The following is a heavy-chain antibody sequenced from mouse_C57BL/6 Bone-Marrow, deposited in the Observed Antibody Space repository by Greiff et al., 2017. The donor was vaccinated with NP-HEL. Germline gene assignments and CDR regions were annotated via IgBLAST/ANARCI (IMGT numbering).Heavy chain of an antibody. V-gene: IGHV3-6*01. CDR2: ISYDGSN. CDR1: GYSITSGYY. D-gene: IGHD2-5*01. Sequence: EVQLQESGPGLVKPSQSLSLTCSVTGYSITSGYYWNWIRQFPGNKLEWMGYISYDGSNNYNPSLKNRISITRDTSKNQFFLKLNSVTTEDTATYYCARPYSNYWYFDVWGTGTTVTVSS. J-gene: IGHJ1*03. CDR3: ARPYSNYWYFDV.